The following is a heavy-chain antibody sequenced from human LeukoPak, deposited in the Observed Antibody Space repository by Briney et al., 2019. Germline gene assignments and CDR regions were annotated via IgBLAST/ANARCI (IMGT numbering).Heavy chain of an antibody. CDR3: ARDDFWSGYVYYMDV. J-gene: IGHJ6*03. V-gene: IGHV3-11*04. CDR2: ISSSGSTI. CDR1: GFTFSDYY. D-gene: IGHD3-3*01. Sequence: GGSLRLSCAASGFTFSDYYMSWIRQAPGKGLEWVSYISSSGSTIYYADSVKGRFTISRDNAKNSLYLQMNSLRAEDTAVYYCARDDFWSGYVYYMDVWGKGTTVTVSS.